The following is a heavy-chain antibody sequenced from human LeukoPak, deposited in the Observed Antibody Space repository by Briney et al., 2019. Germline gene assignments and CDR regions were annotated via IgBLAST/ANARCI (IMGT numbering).Heavy chain of an antibody. D-gene: IGHD3-10*01. Sequence: GGSLRLSCAASGFTVSAYAMAWVRQAPGKGLEWVSTTYDDNTYYADSVKGRFAISTDNSKNTLYLQMNSLRVEDTAVYFCAARKVRGVWFYLDYWGQGTLVTVSS. CDR1: GFTVSAYA. J-gene: IGHJ4*02. V-gene: IGHV3-23*01. CDR2: TYDDNT. CDR3: AARKVRGVWFYLDY.